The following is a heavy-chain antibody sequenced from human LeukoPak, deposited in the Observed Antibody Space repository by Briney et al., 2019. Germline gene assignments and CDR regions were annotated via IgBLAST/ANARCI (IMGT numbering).Heavy chain of an antibody. CDR3: ARDRRYGYGDYEAWFDP. V-gene: IGHV4-31*03. J-gene: IGHJ5*02. Sequence: TSETLSLTCTVSGGSVSSGGYYWSWIRQHPGKGLEWIGYIYYSGSTYYNPSLKSRVTISVDTSKNQFSLKLSSVTAADTAVYYCARDRRYGYGDYEAWFDPWGQGTLVTVSS. D-gene: IGHD4-17*01. CDR2: IYYSGST. CDR1: GGSVSSGGYY.